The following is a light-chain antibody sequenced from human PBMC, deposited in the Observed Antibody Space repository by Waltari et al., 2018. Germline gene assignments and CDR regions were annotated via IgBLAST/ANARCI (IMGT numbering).Light chain of an antibody. CDR2: DAS. Sequence: DIVMTQSPSTLSASVGDRVTITCRASQSISNWLAWYQQKPGKAPNLLIYDASSLESGVPSRFSGSGSGTEFTLTISSLQPDDFATYYCQQYNSYPLTFGGGTKVEIK. J-gene: IGKJ4*01. V-gene: IGKV1-5*01. CDR3: QQYNSYPLT. CDR1: QSISNW.